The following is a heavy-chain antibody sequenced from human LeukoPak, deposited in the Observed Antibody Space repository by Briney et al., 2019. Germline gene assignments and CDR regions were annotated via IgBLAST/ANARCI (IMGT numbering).Heavy chain of an antibody. CDR2: ISSSSSYI. V-gene: IGHV3-21*01. D-gene: IGHD2-2*01. J-gene: IGHJ3*02. CDR3: ASDSSLFDAFDI. Sequence: GGSLRLSCAASGFTFDDYGLNWVRQAPGKGLEWVSSISSSSSYIYYADSVKGRFTISRDNAKNSLYLQMNSLRAEDTAVYYCASDSSLFDAFDIWGQGTMVTVSS. CDR1: GFTFDDYG.